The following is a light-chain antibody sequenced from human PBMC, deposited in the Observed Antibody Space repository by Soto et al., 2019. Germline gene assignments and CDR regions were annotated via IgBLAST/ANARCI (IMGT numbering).Light chain of an antibody. CDR2: AAS. Sequence: DIQMTQSPASLSASVGDRVTITCRASQAIRNDLGWYQQKPGKAPPRLIYAASSLDSEVPLRFSGSGSGTEFALTISSLQPEDFATYYCLQHNTYPWTFGQGTKVDIK. CDR1: QAIRND. V-gene: IGKV1-17*01. J-gene: IGKJ1*01. CDR3: LQHNTYPWT.